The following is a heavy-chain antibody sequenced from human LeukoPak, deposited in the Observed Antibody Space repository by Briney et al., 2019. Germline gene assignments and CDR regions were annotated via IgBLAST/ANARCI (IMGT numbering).Heavy chain of an antibody. CDR2: ISAYNGNT. CDR1: GYTFTSYG. D-gene: IGHD5-18*01. Sequence: GASVKVSCKASGYTFTSYGISWVRQAPGQGLEWMGWISAYNGNTNYAQKLQGRVTMTTDTSTSTAYMELRSLRSDDTAVYYCARSDVDTAMGPPFDYWGQGTLVTVSS. J-gene: IGHJ4*02. V-gene: IGHV1-18*01. CDR3: ARSDVDTAMGPPFDY.